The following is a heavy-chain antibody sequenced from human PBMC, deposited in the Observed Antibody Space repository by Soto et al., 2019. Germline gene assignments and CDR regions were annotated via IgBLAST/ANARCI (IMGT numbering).Heavy chain of an antibody. CDR3: ASTTYYDFWSGYGPQSYYYYGMDV. J-gene: IGHJ6*02. Sequence: SVKVSCKASGGTFSSYAISWVRQAPGQGLEWMGGIIPIFGTANYAQKFQGRVTITADKSTSTAYMELSSLRSEDAAVYYCASTTYYDFWSGYGPQSYYYYGMDVWGQGTTVTVSS. CDR2: IIPIFGTA. CDR1: GGTFSSYA. V-gene: IGHV1-69*06. D-gene: IGHD3-3*01.